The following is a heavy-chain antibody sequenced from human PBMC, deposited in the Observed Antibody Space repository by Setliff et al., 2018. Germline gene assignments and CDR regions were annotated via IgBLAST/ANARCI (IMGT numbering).Heavy chain of an antibody. Sequence: RASVKVSCKASGGTFSSYAISWVRQAPGQGLEWMGGIIPMFGTANYAQKFQGRVTITADESTSTAYMELSSLRSEDTAVYYCAARCSSTSCRYYYGSGSSVPFDYWGQGTLVTVSS. CDR1: GGTFSSYA. CDR3: AARCSSTSCRYYYGSGSSVPFDY. CDR2: IIPMFGTA. J-gene: IGHJ4*02. V-gene: IGHV1-69*13. D-gene: IGHD3-10*01.